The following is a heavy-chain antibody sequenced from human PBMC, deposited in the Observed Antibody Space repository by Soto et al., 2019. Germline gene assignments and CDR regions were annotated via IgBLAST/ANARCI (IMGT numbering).Heavy chain of an antibody. J-gene: IGHJ4*02. CDR1: GYTFTVYY. D-gene: IGHD1-26*01. V-gene: IGHV1-2*02. Sequence: ASGKVSCKASGYTFTVYYMHWVRQAPVQGPEWMGWINPKSGGTMYPQKFQGRVTMTWDTSISTAYMALTRLRSDDTAVYYCARDLAKGGGSAGFDYRGKGTLVPVSS. CDR3: ARDLAKGGGSAGFDY. CDR2: INPKSGGT.